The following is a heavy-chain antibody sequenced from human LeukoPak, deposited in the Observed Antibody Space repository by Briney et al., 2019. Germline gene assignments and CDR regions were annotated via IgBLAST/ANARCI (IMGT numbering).Heavy chain of an antibody. CDR1: GYTFTSYG. CDR2: ISAYSGNT. Sequence: ASVKVSCKASGYTFTSYGISWVRQAPGQGLEWMGWISAYSGNTNYAQKLQGRVTMTTDTSTSTAYMELRSLRSDDTAVYYCARDEYCSGGSCYVPWFDPWGQGTLVTVSS. D-gene: IGHD2-15*01. V-gene: IGHV1-18*01. CDR3: ARDEYCSGGSCYVPWFDP. J-gene: IGHJ5*02.